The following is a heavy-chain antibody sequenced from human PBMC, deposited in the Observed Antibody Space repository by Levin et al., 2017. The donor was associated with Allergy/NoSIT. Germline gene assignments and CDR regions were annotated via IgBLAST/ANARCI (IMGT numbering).Heavy chain of an antibody. D-gene: IGHD2-15*01. CDR2: ISGSGGST. Sequence: EASVKVSCAASGFTFSSYAMSWVRQAPGKGLEWVSAISGSGGSTYYADSVKGRFTISRDNSKNTLYLQMNSLRAEDTAVYYCAKVGCSGGSCYSHFDYWGQGTLVTVSS. J-gene: IGHJ4*02. V-gene: IGHV3-23*01. CDR1: GFTFSSYA. CDR3: AKVGCSGGSCYSHFDY.